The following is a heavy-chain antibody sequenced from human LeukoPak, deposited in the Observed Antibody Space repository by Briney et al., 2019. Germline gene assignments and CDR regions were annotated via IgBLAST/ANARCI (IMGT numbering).Heavy chain of an antibody. CDR3: ARGSTYYDILTGYYFDY. Sequence: KTTETLSLTCAVYGGSFSGYYWSWIRQPPGKGLEWIGEINHSGSTNYNPSLKSRVTISVDTSKNQFSLKLSSVTAADTAVYYCARGSTYYDILTGYYFDYWAQGTLVTVSS. D-gene: IGHD3-9*01. J-gene: IGHJ4*02. V-gene: IGHV4-34*01. CDR2: INHSGST. CDR1: GGSFSGYY.